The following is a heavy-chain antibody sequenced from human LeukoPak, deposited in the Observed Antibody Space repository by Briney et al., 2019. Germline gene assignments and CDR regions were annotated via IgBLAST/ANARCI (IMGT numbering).Heavy chain of an antibody. CDR2: IYTSGST. V-gene: IGHV4-61*02. CDR1: GGSISSGSYY. J-gene: IGHJ4*02. CDR3: ARDYCSSTSCWIDY. Sequence: PSETLSLTCTVSGGSISSGSYYWSWIRQPAGKGLEWIGRIYTSGSTNYSPSLKSRVTISVDTSKNQFSLKLSSVTAADTAVYYCARDYCSSTSCWIDYWGQGTLVTVSS. D-gene: IGHD2-2*01.